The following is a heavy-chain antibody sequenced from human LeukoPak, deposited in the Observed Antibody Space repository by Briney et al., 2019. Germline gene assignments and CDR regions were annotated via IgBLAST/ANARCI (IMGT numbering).Heavy chain of an antibody. Sequence: GASVEVSCKASGYTFTGYYMHWVRQAPGQGLEWMGWINPNSGGTNYAQKFQGRVTMTRDTSISTAYMELSRLRSDDTAVYYCARSYSGSYYSSWFDPWGQGTLVTVSS. CDR1: GYTFTGYY. V-gene: IGHV1-2*02. CDR3: ARSYSGSYYSSWFDP. CDR2: INPNSGGT. J-gene: IGHJ5*02. D-gene: IGHD1-26*01.